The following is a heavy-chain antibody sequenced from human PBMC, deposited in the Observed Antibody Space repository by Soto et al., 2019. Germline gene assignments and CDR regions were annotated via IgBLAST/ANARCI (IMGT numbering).Heavy chain of an antibody. J-gene: IGHJ5*02. CDR3: ARGSGGYGSGTYNWFDP. D-gene: IGHD3-10*01. CDR1: GGSFSGYY. V-gene: IGHV4-34*01. Sequence: SETLSLTCAVYGGSFSGYYWSWIRQPPGKGLEWIGEIKHSGSTNYNPSLKSRVTISVDTSKNQFSLKLSSVTAADTAVYYCARGSGGYGSGTYNWFDPWGQGTLVTVS. CDR2: IKHSGST.